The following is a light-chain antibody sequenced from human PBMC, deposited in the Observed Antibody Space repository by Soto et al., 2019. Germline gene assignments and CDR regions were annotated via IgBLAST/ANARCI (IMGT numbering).Light chain of an antibody. V-gene: IGLV2-14*01. CDR2: EVT. J-gene: IGLJ1*01. CDR1: SGDIGSYNR. Sequence: QSALTQPASVSGSPGQSITISCTGTSGDIGSYNRVSWYQQHPGKASKLIIYEVTDRPSGVSNRFSGSKSGNTASLTISGLQAEDEAEYYCSSYTNINTRACVFGTGTKLTVL. CDR3: SSYTNINTRACV.